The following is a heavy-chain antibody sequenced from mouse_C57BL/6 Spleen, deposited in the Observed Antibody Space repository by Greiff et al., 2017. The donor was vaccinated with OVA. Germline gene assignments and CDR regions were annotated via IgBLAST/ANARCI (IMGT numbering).Heavy chain of an antibody. CDR3: ARRGDNRYNALDD. D-gene: IGHD1-3*01. CDR2: IYPGDGDT. V-gene: IGHV1-80*01. J-gene: IGHJ4*01. CDR1: GYAFSSYW. Sequence: VQRVESGAELVKPGASVKISCKASGYAFSSYWLNWVKQRPGKGLEWIGQIYPGDGDTNSNGKFKGKATLTADKPSSTPYMQLSSLTSDDSAVYFCARRGDNRYNALDDWGQGTTVTVSS.